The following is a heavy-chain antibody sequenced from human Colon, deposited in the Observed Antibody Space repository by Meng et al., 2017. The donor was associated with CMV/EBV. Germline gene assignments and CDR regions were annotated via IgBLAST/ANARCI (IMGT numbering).Heavy chain of an antibody. D-gene: IGHD1-1*01. CDR1: GFPFATFD. J-gene: IGHJ6*02. CDR2: IRGSDDTS. V-gene: IGHV3-23*01. Sequence: GGSLRLSCVASGFPFATFDMSWVRQAPGKGLEWISVIRGSDDTSYYPDSVKGRFTISRDNAKNSLYLQMNSLRAEDTAVYYCARDGTVYYYGMDVWGQGTTVTVSS. CDR3: ARDGTVYYYGMDV.